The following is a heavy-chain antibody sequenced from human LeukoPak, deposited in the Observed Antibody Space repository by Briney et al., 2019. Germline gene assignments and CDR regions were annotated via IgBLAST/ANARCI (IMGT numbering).Heavy chain of an antibody. CDR1: GYGFTSSW. J-gene: IGHJ4*02. Sequence: GESLKISCKASGYGFTSSWIGWVRQMPGEGLEWMGIIYPGDSDTRYSPSFQGQVTISAGKSITTAYLQWSSLKASDTAIYYCARQTCSRISCGFDFWGQGTLVTVSS. CDR3: ARQTCSRISCGFDF. V-gene: IGHV5-51*01. D-gene: IGHD2-2*01. CDR2: IYPGDSDT.